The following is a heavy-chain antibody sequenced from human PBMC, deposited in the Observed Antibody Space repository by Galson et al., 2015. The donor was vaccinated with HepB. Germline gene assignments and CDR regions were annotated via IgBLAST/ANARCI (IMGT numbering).Heavy chain of an antibody. J-gene: IGHJ4*02. CDR3: AKRDVFDWPRPYYFDY. CDR1: GFTFSSYA. CDR2: ISGSGGST. D-gene: IGHD3-9*01. V-gene: IGHV3-23*01. Sequence: SLRLSCAASGFTFSSYAMSWVRQAPGKGLEWVSAISGSGGSTYYADSVKGRFTISRDNSKNTLYLQMNSLRAEDTAVYYCAKRDVFDWPRPYYFDYWGQGTLVTVSS.